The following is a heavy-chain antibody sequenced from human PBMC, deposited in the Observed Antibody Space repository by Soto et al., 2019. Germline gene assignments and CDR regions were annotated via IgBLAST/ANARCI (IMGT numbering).Heavy chain of an antibody. CDR1: GGTFSSYA. CDR3: ARDSRGYYDFWSGPRASYGMDV. Sequence: SVKVSCKASGGTFSSYAISWVRQAPGQGLEWMGGIIPIFGTANYAQKFQGRVTITADESTSTAYMELSSLRSEDTAVYYCARDSRGYYDFWSGPRASYGMDVWGQGTKVTVYS. D-gene: IGHD3-3*01. V-gene: IGHV1-69*13. J-gene: IGHJ6*02. CDR2: IIPIFGTA.